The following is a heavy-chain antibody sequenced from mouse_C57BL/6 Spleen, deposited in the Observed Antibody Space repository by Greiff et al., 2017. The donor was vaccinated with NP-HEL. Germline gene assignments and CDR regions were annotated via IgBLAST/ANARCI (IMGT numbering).Heavy chain of an antibody. Sequence: QVQLQQPGTELVKPGASVKLSCKASGYTFTSYWMHWVKQRPGQGLEWIGNITPSNGGTNYNEKFKSKATLTVDNSSSTAYMQLSSLTSEDSAVYYCASFSSYYYGSSYWYFDVWGTGTTVTVSS. D-gene: IGHD1-1*01. CDR3: ASFSSYYYGSSYWYFDV. CDR1: GYTFTSYW. V-gene: IGHV1-53*01. CDR2: ITPSNGGT. J-gene: IGHJ1*03.